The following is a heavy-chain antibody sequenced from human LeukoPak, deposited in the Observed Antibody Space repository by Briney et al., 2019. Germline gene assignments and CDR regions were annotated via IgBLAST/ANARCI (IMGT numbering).Heavy chain of an antibody. CDR2: LYYSGST. CDR3: AREHCSGGSCYSIYYYYYMDV. D-gene: IGHD2-15*01. CDR1: GGSISSYY. Sequence: SETLSLTCTVSGGSISSYYWSWIWQPPGGGQEGMGDLYYSGSTNYNPHPTGRVTISVAPSKNQFSLKLSSVTAADTAVYYCAREHCSGGSCYSIYYYYYMDVWGKGTTVTVSS. J-gene: IGHJ6*03. V-gene: IGHV4-59*01.